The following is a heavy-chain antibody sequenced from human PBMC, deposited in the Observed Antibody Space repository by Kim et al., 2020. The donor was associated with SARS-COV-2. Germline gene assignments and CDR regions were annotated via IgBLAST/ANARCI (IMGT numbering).Heavy chain of an antibody. CDR2: IKEDGGVE. V-gene: IGHV3-7*03. D-gene: IGHD6-6*01. J-gene: IGHJ4*02. Sequence: GGSLRLSCAASRFTFSNYWMSWVRQAPGKGLEWVANIKEDGGVEYYVDSVKGRFTISRDNARNSLYLQMNSLRAEDTAVYYCARIGYSSSSSDYWGQG. CDR3: ARIGYSSSSSDY. CDR1: RFTFSNYW.